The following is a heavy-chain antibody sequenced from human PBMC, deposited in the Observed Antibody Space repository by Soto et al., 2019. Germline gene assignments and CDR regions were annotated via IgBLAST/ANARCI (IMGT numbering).Heavy chain of an antibody. CDR1: GGSISSSSYY. CDR3: AVGVVIRFDY. J-gene: IGHJ4*02. V-gene: IGHV4-39*01. Sequence: QLQLQESGPGLVKPSETLSLTCTVSGGSISSSSYYWGWIRQPPGKGLEWIGSIYYSGSTYYNPSLKSRVTISVDTSKNQFSLKLSSVTAADAAVYYCAVGVVIRFDYWGQGTLVTVSS. CDR2: IYYSGST. D-gene: IGHD3-3*01.